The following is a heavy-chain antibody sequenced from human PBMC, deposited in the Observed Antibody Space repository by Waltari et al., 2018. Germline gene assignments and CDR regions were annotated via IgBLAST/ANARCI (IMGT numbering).Heavy chain of an antibody. CDR3: ARHGDGRRRELLLSDY. CDR2: IYHSGST. D-gene: IGHD3-10*01. V-gene: IGHV4-38-2*01. J-gene: IGHJ4*02. Sequence: QVQLQESGPGLVKPSETLSLPCAVSGYSISSGYYWGWIRQPPGKGLERIGSIYHSGSTYYNPSLKSRVTISVDTSKNQFSLKLSSVTAADTAVYYCARHGDGRRRELLLSDYWGQGTLVTVSS. CDR1: GYSISSGYY.